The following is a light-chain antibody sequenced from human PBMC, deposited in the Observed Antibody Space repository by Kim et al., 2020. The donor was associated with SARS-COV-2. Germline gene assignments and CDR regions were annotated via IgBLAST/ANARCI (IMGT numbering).Light chain of an antibody. CDR1: HSVSSSY. Sequence: SPGDRASLSCRASHSVSSSYLAWYQHKPGQAPRLLIYGASSRATGIPDRFSGSGSRTDFTLTISRLEPEDVTVYYCQQYGSSPLTFGGGTKVDIK. CDR3: QQYGSSPLT. J-gene: IGKJ4*01. V-gene: IGKV3-20*01. CDR2: GAS.